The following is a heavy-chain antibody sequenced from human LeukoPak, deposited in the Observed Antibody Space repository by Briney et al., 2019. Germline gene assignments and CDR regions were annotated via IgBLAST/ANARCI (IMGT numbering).Heavy chain of an antibody. Sequence: PSETLSLTCAVYGGSFSGYYWSWIRQPPGKGLEWIGEINHSGSTNYNPSLKSRFTISVDTSKNQFSLMMSCVTAADRAVYYCARGRRGSGHDYWGQGSLVTVS. J-gene: IGHJ4*02. V-gene: IGHV4-34*01. CDR3: ARGRRGSGHDY. D-gene: IGHD3-16*01. CDR1: GGSFSGYY. CDR2: INHSGST.